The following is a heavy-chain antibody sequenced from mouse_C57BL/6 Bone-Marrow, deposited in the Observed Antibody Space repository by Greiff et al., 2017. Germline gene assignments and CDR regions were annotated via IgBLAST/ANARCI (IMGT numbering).Heavy chain of an antibody. CDR2: IYPTSGRT. D-gene: IGHD4-1*01. Sequence: QVQLKQPGAELVKPGASVQMSCKASGYTFTSYWITWVKQRPGQGLEWIGDIYPTSGRTNYNEKFKSKAILTVDTSSNTAYMQLSSLTSEDSAVFYCARSGPLGRSFDYWGQGTTLTVSS. V-gene: IGHV1-55*01. CDR3: ARSGPLGRSFDY. CDR1: GYTFTSYW. J-gene: IGHJ2*01.